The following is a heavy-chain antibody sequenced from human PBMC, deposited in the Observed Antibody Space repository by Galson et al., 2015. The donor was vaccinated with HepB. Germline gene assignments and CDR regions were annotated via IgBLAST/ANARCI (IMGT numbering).Heavy chain of an antibody. CDR1: GFTFSTQA. V-gene: IGHV3-23*01. D-gene: IGHD4-11*01. CDR2: ISGSGLST. J-gene: IGHJ3*01. Sequence: SLRLSCAVSGFTFSTQAMTWDRQAPGKGLEWVPAISGSGLSTSYADSVKGRFTISRDNSKNSLYLQMDGLRAEDTAVYYCAKNTSNYLDFWGLGTMVTVSS. CDR3: AKNTSNYLDF.